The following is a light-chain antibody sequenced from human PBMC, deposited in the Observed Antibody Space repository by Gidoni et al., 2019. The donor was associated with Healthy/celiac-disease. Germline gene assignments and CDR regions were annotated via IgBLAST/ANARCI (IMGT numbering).Light chain of an antibody. CDR1: SSDVGSYNR. CDR2: EVR. Sequence: QSALTQPPSVSGSPGQSVTISCTGTSSDVGSYNRVSWYQQPPGTAPKLMIYEVRNRPSGVPDRFSGSKSGNTASLTISGLQAEDEADYYCSLYTSSSVVFGGGTKLTVL. V-gene: IGLV2-18*01. CDR3: SLYTSSSVV. J-gene: IGLJ2*01.